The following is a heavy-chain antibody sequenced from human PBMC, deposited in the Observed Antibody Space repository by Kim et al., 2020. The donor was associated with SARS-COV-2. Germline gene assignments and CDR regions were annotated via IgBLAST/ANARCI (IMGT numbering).Heavy chain of an antibody. J-gene: IGHJ6*02. D-gene: IGHD5-12*01. CDR3: ARGDCRDGYNYRYCYYYYGMDV. CDR2: INHSGST. Sequence: SETLSLTCAVYGGSFSGYYWSWIRQPPGKGLEWIGEINHSGSTNYNPSLKSRVTISVDTSKNQFSLKLSSVTAADTAVYYCARGDCRDGYNYRYCYYYYGMDVWGQGTTVTVSS. V-gene: IGHV4-34*01. CDR1: GGSFSGYY.